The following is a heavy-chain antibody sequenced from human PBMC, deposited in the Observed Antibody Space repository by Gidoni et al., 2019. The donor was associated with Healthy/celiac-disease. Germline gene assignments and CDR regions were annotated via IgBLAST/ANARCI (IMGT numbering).Heavy chain of an antibody. J-gene: IGHJ3*02. Sequence: QVQLQQWGAGLLKPSETLSLTCAVYGGSFSGYYWSWIRQPPGKGLEWIGEINHSGSTNYNPSLKSRVTISVDTSKNQFSLKLSSVTAADTAVYYCARGLGYYFAFDIWGQGTMVTVSS. CDR3: ARGLGYYFAFDI. CDR1: GGSFSGYY. D-gene: IGHD3-22*01. CDR2: INHSGST. V-gene: IGHV4-34*01.